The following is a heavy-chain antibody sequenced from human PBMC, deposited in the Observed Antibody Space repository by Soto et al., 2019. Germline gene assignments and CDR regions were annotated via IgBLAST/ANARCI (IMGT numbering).Heavy chain of an antibody. CDR3: ARDRGVAPPVAGNTHYYYYMDV. V-gene: IGHV1-18*01. D-gene: IGHD6-19*01. J-gene: IGHJ6*03. CDR1: GYSFTNYG. CDR2: ISAYNGNT. Sequence: QDQLVQSGVEVKKPGASVKVSCKASGYSFTNYGITWVRQAPGQGFEWMGWISAYNGNTNYAQKFQGRVTMTTDASTSTAYLELRSLRSDDTAVCYCARDRGVAPPVAGNTHYYYYMDVWGKGTTVTVSS.